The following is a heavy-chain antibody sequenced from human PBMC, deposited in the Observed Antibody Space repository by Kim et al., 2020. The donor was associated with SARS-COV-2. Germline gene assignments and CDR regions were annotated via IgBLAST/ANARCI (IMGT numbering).Heavy chain of an antibody. CDR2: IYQSGST. J-gene: IGHJ5*02. V-gene: IGHV4-30-2*06. Sequence: SETLSLTCAVSGGSISSDGYSWSWIRQSPGKGLESIGYIYQSGSTYYNPSLNSRVTISVDRSKNQFSLRLSAVTAADTAVYYCARGPPDCSSTHCHTTQNWFDPWGQGTLVTVSS. CDR1: GGSISSDGYS. D-gene: IGHD2-2*02. CDR3: ARGPPDCSSTHCHTTQNWFDP.